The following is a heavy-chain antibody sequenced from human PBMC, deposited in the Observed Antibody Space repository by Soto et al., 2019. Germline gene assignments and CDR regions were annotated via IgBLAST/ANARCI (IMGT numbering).Heavy chain of an antibody. D-gene: IGHD3-22*01. CDR2: MNPNSGNT. CDR3: ARPPAYYYDSSGYYEGYYYYGMDV. CDR1: GYTFTSYD. V-gene: IGHV1-8*01. Sequence: QVQLVQSGAEVKKPGASVKVSCKASGYTFTSYDINWVRQATGQGLEWMGWMNPNSGNTGYAQKFQGRVTMTRNTSIRTAYMELSSLRSEDTAVYYCARPPAYYYDSSGYYEGYYYYGMDVWGQGTTVTVSS. J-gene: IGHJ6*02.